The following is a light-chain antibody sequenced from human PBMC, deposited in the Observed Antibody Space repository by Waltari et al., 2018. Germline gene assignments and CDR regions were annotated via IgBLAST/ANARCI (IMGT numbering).Light chain of an antibody. CDR2: GAS. V-gene: IGKV4-1*01. CDR1: LSILHSSENKNQ. J-gene: IGKJ3*01. CDR3: QQYYSTPFT. Sequence: DIVMTQSPDSLSVSLGERATLNCKSSLSILHSSENKNQLGWYQQKSGQSPKLLIYGASTRESGVPDRFSCSGSGTDVTRTISSLQTEDVAVYYCQQYYSTPFTFGPGTKVDIK.